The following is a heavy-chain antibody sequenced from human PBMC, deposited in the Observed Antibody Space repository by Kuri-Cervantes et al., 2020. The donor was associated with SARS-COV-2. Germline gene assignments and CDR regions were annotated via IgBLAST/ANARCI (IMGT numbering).Heavy chain of an antibody. D-gene: IGHD3-22*01. CDR2: IRSKAYGGTT. CDR1: GFTFGDYA. J-gene: IGHJ4*02. Sequence: GGSLRLSCTASGFTFGDYAMSLVRQAPGKGLEWVGFIRSKAYGGTTEYAASVKGRFTISRDDSKSIAYLQMNSLKTEDTAVYYCTSRRSSGYYYPEHFDYWGQGTLVTVSS. CDR3: TSRRSSGYYYPEHFDY. V-gene: IGHV3-49*04.